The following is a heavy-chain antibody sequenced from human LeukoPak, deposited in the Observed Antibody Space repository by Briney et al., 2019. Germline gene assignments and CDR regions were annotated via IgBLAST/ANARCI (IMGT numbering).Heavy chain of an antibody. CDR1: TXTXYD. V-gene: IGHV1-8*03. J-gene: IGHJ6*03. Sequence: TXTXYDINWVRQATGQXLEXMGWMNPNSGNTGYAQKFQGRGTITRNTAISTXYMELSRLRSEDTAGYYCEXXXXXXXXXXXXXXXXXDVWGKXTXVTVSS. CDR2: MNPNSGNT. CDR3: EXXXXXXXXXXXXXXXXXDV.